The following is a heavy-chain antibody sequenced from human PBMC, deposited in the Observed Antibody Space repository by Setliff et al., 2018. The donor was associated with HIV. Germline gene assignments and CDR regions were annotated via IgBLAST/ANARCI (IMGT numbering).Heavy chain of an antibody. CDR3: ARSRESSGSPEYFQH. Sequence: SETLSLTCAVSGYSISSGYYWGWIRQPPGKGLEWIGSIYTSGSTNYNPSLKSRVTISVHTSKNQFSLKLSSVTAADTAVYYCARSRESSGSPEYFQHWGQGTLVTVSS. J-gene: IGHJ1*01. CDR2: IYTSGST. V-gene: IGHV4-38-2*01. CDR1: GYSISSGYY. D-gene: IGHD1-26*01.